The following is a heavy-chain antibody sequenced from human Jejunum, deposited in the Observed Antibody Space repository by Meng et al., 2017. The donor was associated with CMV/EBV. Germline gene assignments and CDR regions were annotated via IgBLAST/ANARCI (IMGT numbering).Heavy chain of an antibody. CDR1: YPFIDHY. V-gene: IGHV1-2*02. CDR2: INPNSGDT. D-gene: IGHD3-3*01. J-gene: IGHJ4*02. Sequence: YPFIDHYMHWVRQAPGQGLEWMGWINPNSGDTNYAQIFQGSITMTRDTSIITAYMELSSLRSDDTAVYYCARGGYDFWSAKSPFDYWGQGTLVTVSS. CDR3: ARGGYDFWSAKSPFDY.